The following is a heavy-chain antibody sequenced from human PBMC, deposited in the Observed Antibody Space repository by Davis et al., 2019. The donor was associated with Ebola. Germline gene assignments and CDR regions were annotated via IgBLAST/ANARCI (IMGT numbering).Heavy chain of an antibody. CDR3: ARDLRFLEWLFHDAFDI. CDR2: IIPIFGTA. Sequence: SVKVSCKASGYTFNSYYIHWVRQAPGQGLEWMGGIIPIFGTANYAQKFQGRVTITADESTSTAYMELSSLRSEDTAVYYCARDLRFLEWLFHDAFDIWGQGTMVTVSS. D-gene: IGHD3-3*01. J-gene: IGHJ3*02. CDR1: GYTFNSYY. V-gene: IGHV1-69*13.